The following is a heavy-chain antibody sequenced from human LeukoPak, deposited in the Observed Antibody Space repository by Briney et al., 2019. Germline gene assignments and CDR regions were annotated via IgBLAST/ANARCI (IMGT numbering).Heavy chain of an antibody. CDR1: GFTFSSFW. J-gene: IGHJ4*02. D-gene: IGHD3-10*01. Sequence: GGSLRLSCAASGFTFSSFWMSWVRQAPGKGLEWVANLNQDGSQKYYMDSVKGRFTISRDNAKNSLYLQMNSVRVEDTAVYYFAQSSTVRGAEAGDWGLGTLVTVSS. CDR2: LNQDGSQK. CDR3: AQSSTVRGAEAGD. V-gene: IGHV3-7*01.